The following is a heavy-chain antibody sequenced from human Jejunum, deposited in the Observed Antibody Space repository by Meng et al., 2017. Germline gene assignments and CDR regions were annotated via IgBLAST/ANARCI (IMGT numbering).Heavy chain of an antibody. J-gene: IGHJ4*02. D-gene: IGHD3-22*01. CDR3: AKSRTYYYDISGYYYFDY. Sequence: GESLKISCAASGFTFSIYDMGWVRQAPGKGLEWVSSISGSSDRTYYADSVKGRFTISRDNSKNTLYLQMNSLTAEDTAVYYCAKSRTYYYDISGYYYFDYWGQGTLVTVSS. CDR1: GFTFSIYD. V-gene: IGHV3-23*01. CDR2: ISGSSDRT.